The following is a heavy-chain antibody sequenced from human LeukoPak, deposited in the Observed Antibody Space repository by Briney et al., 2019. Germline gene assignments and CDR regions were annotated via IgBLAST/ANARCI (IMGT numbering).Heavy chain of an antibody. Sequence: PGGSLRLSCAASGFTFSSYAMSWVRQAPGKGLEWVSAIRDSGGSTNYADSVKGRFTISRDNSKNTLYLQMNNLRAEDTAVYYCAKFGLYYYGSGGYFDYWGQGTLVTVSS. CDR3: AKFGLYYYGSGGYFDY. V-gene: IGHV3-23*01. CDR1: GFTFSSYA. D-gene: IGHD3-10*01. J-gene: IGHJ4*02. CDR2: IRDSGGST.